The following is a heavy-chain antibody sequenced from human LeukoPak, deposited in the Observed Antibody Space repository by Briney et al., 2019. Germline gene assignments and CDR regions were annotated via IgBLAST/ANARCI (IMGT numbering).Heavy chain of an antibody. V-gene: IGHV3-33*01. Sequence: GGSLRLSCAASGFTFSSYDMHWVRQAPGKGLEWVAVIWYDGSNKYYADSVKGRFTISRDNSKNTLYLQMNSLRAEDTAVYYCARDLRLYSSSCDYWGQGTLVTVSS. CDR2: IWYDGSNK. CDR3: ARDLRLYSSSCDY. CDR1: GFTFSSYD. J-gene: IGHJ4*02. D-gene: IGHD6-13*01.